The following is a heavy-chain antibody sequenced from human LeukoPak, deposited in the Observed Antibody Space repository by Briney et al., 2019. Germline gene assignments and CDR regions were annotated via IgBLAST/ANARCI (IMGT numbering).Heavy chain of an antibody. J-gene: IGHJ4*02. CDR3: ARGLYDILTGVDY. Sequence: TGGSLRLSCAVSGFTFSSYAMHWVRQAPGKGLEWVAVISSDGSNKYYADSVKGRFTISRDNSKNTLYLQMSSLRAEDTAVYYCARGLYDILTGVDYWGQGTLVTVSS. CDR2: ISSDGSNK. V-gene: IGHV3-30*04. CDR1: GFTFSSYA. D-gene: IGHD3-9*01.